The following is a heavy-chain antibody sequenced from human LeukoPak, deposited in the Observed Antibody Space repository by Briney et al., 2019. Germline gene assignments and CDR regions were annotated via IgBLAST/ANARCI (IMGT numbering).Heavy chain of an antibody. CDR2: ISGSGGST. CDR1: GFTFSSYA. D-gene: IGHD3-22*01. Sequence: GGSLRLSCAASGFTFSSYAMSWVRQAPGKGLEWVSAISGSGGSTYYADSVKGRFTISRDNSKNTLYLQMNSLRAEDTAVYCCAKVIEVTMIVVVITTGPFDIWGQGTMVTVSS. V-gene: IGHV3-23*01. J-gene: IGHJ3*02. CDR3: AKVIEVTMIVVVITTGPFDI.